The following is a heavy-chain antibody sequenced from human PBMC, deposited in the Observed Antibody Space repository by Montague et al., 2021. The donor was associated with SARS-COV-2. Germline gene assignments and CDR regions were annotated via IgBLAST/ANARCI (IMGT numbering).Heavy chain of an antibody. J-gene: IGHJ6*02. CDR2: INHSGST. Sequence: SETLSLTCAVYGGSFSGFYWSWIRQPPGKGLEWIGEINHSGSTNYNPSLKSRVTISVDTSKNQFSLKLSSVTAADTAVYYCAKVGSSWYHGYYYGMDVWGQGTTVTVSS. CDR1: GGSFSGFY. V-gene: IGHV4-34*01. CDR3: AKVGSSWYHGYYYGMDV. D-gene: IGHD6-13*01.